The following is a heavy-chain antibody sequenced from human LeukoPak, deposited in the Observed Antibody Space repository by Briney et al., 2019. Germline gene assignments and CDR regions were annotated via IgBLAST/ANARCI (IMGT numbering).Heavy chain of an antibody. J-gene: IGHJ4*02. V-gene: IGHV3-30*02. CDR3: AKDSWLIQLWLEY. CDR1: GFTFSSYG. CDR2: IRYDGSNK. D-gene: IGHD5-18*01. Sequence: GGSLRLSCAASGFTFSSYGMHWVRQAPGKGLEWVAFIRYDGSNKYYADSVKGRFTISRDYSKNTLYLQVNSLRPEDTAVYYCAKDSWLIQLWLEYWGQGTLVTVSS.